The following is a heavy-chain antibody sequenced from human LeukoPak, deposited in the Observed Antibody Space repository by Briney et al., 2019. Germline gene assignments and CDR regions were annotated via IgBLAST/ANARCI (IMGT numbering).Heavy chain of an antibody. CDR3: AREGYCRGGTCYSFDY. Sequence: SVKVSCKASGGTFSSYAISWVRQAPGQGLEWMGGIIPIFGTANYAQKFQGRVTMTRDMSTSTVYMELSSLRSEDTAVYFCAREGYCRGGTCYSFDYWGQGTLVTVSS. CDR1: GGTFSSYA. CDR2: IIPIFGTA. J-gene: IGHJ4*02. D-gene: IGHD2-15*01. V-gene: IGHV1-69*05.